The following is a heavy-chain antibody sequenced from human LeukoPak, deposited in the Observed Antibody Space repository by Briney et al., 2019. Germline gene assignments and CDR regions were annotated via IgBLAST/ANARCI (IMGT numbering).Heavy chain of an antibody. CDR3: ARDYCSSTSCYTLGRLWFDP. V-gene: IGHV1-69*05. Sequence: SVKVSCKASGGTFSSYAISWVRQAPGQGLEWMGGIIPIFGTANYAQKFQGRVTITTDESTSTAYMELSSLRSEDTAVYYCARDYCSSTSCYTLGRLWFDPWGQGTLVTVSS. CDR2: IIPIFGTA. D-gene: IGHD2-2*02. J-gene: IGHJ5*02. CDR1: GGTFSSYA.